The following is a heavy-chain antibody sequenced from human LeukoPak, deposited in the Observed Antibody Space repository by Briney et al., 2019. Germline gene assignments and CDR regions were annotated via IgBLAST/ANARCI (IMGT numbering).Heavy chain of an antibody. CDR1: GFTFSSYG. Sequence: GGTLRLSCAAPGFTFSSYGMSWVRQAPGKGLEWVSYISSSGSTIYYADSVKGRFTISRDNAKNSLYLQMNSLRAEDTAVYYCAELGITMIGGVWGKGTTVTISS. D-gene: IGHD3-10*02. J-gene: IGHJ6*04. CDR2: ISSSGSTI. CDR3: AELGITMIGGV. V-gene: IGHV3-48*04.